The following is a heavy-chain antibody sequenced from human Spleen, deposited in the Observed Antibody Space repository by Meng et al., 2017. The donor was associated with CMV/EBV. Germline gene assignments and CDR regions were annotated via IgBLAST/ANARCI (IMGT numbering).Heavy chain of an antibody. D-gene: IGHD5-18*01. CDR1: GFTFDDYG. V-gene: IGHV3-20*04. CDR3: ARDRGFSYEVREEGH. J-gene: IGHJ4*02. CDR2: INWNGGST. Sequence: GESLKISCAASGFTFDDYGMSWVRQAPGKGLEWVSGINWNGGSTGYADSVKGRFTISRDNAKNSLHLQMNSLRVEDTAVYYCARDRGFSYEVREEGHWGQGTLVTVSS.